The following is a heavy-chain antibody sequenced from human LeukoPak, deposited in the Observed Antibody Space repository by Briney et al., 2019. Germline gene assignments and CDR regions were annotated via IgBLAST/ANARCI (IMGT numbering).Heavy chain of an antibody. J-gene: IGHJ4*02. V-gene: IGHV4-4*07. CDR2: IYASGNI. CDR1: GGSISGYY. Sequence: ASETLSLTCTVSGGSISGYYWNWIRQPAGKGLEWIGRIYASGNINYNPSLKSRVTMSVDTSKNQFSLKLFSVTAADTAVYYCARDLGGYNYGYSFDYWGQGTLVTVSS. CDR3: ARDLGGYNYGYSFDY. D-gene: IGHD5-18*01.